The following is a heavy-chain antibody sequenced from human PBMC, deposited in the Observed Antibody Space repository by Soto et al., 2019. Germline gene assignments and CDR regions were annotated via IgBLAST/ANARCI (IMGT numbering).Heavy chain of an antibody. CDR3: AKDSGYNYGYFRWFDP. J-gene: IGHJ5*02. D-gene: IGHD5-18*01. CDR1: GGSISSYY. CDR2: IYHSGST. Sequence: PSETLSLTCTVSGGSISSYYWSWIRQPPGKGLEWIGYIYHSGSTNYNPALKSRVTISVDTSKSQFSLKLSSVTAADTAVYYCAKDSGYNYGYFRWFDPWGQGTLVTVSS. V-gene: IGHV4-59*01.